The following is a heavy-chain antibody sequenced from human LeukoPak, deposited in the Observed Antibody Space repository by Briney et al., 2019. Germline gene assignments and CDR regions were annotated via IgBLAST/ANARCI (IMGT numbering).Heavy chain of an antibody. D-gene: IGHD2-2*01. CDR3: TTERLRVPAAIDY. J-gene: IGHJ4*02. CDR1: GFTFSNAW. CDR2: IKSKTDGGTT. V-gene: IGHV3-15*01. Sequence: GGSLRLSCAASGFTFSNAWMSWVRQAPGKGLEWVGRIKSKTDGGTTDYAAPVKGRFTISRDDSKNTLYLQMNSLKTEDTAVYYCTTERLRVPAAIDYWGQGTPVTVSS.